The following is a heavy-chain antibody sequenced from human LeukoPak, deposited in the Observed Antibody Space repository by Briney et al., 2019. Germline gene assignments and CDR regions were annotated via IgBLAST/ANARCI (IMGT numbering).Heavy chain of an antibody. D-gene: IGHD6-13*01. J-gene: IGHJ4*02. CDR2: IYYSGST. V-gene: IGHV4-59*01. CDR1: GGSISSYY. CDR3: ARDIAAAGLDY. Sequence: SETLSLTCTVSGGSISSYYWSWIRQPPGKGLEWIGYIYYSGSTNYNPSLKSRVTISVDTSKNQFSLKLISVTAADTAVFYCARDIAAAGLDYWGQGTLVTVSS.